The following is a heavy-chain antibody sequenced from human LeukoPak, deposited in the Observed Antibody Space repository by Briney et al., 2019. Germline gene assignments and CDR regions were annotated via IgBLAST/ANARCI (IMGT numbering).Heavy chain of an antibody. CDR1: GFTFSTYT. CDR3: GRDWKLDY. V-gene: IGHV3-23*01. D-gene: IGHD1-1*01. Sequence: PGGSLRLSCVVSGFTFSTYTMNWVRQAPGKGLEWVSAIGDNGGDTKYAVSVKGRLTISRDNSRSALYLQMNTLRVEDTAIYYCGRDWKLDYWGQGTLVTVSS. J-gene: IGHJ4*02. CDR2: IGDNGGDT.